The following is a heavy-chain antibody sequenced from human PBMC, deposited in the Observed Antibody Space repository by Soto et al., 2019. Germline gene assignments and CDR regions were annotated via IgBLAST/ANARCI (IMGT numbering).Heavy chain of an antibody. CDR2: SIPIFGTA. V-gene: IGHV1-69*01. CDR3: ARGRGYSGDDHYYYFDMDV. Sequence: QVQLVQSGAEVKKPASSVKVSCKASGGTFNNYPITWVRQAPGEGLEWMGGSIPIFGTANYAQNFQGRVTISVDESTSTGYMGLRSLRSEDTAVYYCARGRGYSGDDHYYYFDMDVWGQGTTVTVSS. CDR1: GGTFNNYP. D-gene: IGHD5-12*01. J-gene: IGHJ6*02.